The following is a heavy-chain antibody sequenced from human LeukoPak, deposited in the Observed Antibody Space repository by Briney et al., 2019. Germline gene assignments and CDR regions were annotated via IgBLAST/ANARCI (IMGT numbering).Heavy chain of an antibody. CDR1: GFTFSTYN. CDR2: ISSSSSTI. Sequence: PGGSLRLSCAASGFTFSTYNMNWVRQAPGKGLEWVSYISSSSSTIYYADSVKGRFTISRDNSKNTLYLQMNSLRAEDTAVYYCAKDSSTGHSFDYWGQGTLVTVSS. V-gene: IGHV3-48*01. D-gene: IGHD3-9*01. J-gene: IGHJ4*02. CDR3: AKDSSTGHSFDY.